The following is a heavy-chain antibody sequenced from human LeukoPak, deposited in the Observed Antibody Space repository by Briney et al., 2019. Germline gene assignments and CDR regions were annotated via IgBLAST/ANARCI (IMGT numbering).Heavy chain of an antibody. CDR2: IYPGDSDT. V-gene: IGHV5-51*01. CDR3: ARQSRDGSKTRGYYFDY. D-gene: IGHD3-10*01. J-gene: IGHJ4*02. Sequence: GESLKISCKGSGYTFTTYWIGWVRQMPGKGLEWVGIIYPGDSDTTYSPSFQGQVTISADKSINTVYLQWSSLRASDTAMYYCARQSRDGSKTRGYYFDYWGQGTLVTVSS. CDR1: GYTFTTYW.